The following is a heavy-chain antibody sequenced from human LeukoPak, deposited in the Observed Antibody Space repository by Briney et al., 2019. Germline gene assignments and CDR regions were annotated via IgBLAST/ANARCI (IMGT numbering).Heavy chain of an antibody. J-gene: IGHJ4*02. CDR3: ARATVTMGHSSSAPVGY. D-gene: IGHD4-11*01. V-gene: IGHV1-2*02. Sequence: GASVKVSCKASGYTFTGYYMHWVRQAPGQGLEWMGWINPNSGGTNYAQKFQGRVTMTRDTSISTAYMELRSLRSDDTAVYYCARATVTMGHSSSAPVGYWGQGTLVTVSS. CDR1: GYTFTGYY. CDR2: INPNSGGT.